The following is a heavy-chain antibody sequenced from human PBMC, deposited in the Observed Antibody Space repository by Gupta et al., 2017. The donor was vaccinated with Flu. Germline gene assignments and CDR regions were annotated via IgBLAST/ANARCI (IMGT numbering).Heavy chain of an antibody. J-gene: IGHJ2*01. CDR1: GASISSSSYY. CDR3: ARLPFDL. CDR2: IYYSGST. V-gene: IGHV4-39*01. Sequence: QLQLPESGPGLVKPSETLSLTCTVSGASISSSSYYWGWIRQPPGKGLEWIGSIYYSGSTYYNPSLKSRVTISVDTSRNQFSRKLKSVTAADTALYYCARLPFDLWGRGTLVTVSS.